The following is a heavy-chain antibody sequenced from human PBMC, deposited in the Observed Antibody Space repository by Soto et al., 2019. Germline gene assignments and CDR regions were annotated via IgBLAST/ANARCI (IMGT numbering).Heavy chain of an antibody. J-gene: IGHJ6*02. CDR3: ARPNYDFWSGYPSDGMDV. CDR1: GFTFSSYS. Sequence: GGSLRLSCAASGFTFSSYSMNWVRQAPGKGLEWVSYISSSSSTIYYADSVKGRFTISRDNAKNSLYLQMNSLRDEDTAVYYCARPNYDFWSGYPSDGMDVWGQGTTVAVSS. D-gene: IGHD3-3*01. CDR2: ISSSSSTI. V-gene: IGHV3-48*02.